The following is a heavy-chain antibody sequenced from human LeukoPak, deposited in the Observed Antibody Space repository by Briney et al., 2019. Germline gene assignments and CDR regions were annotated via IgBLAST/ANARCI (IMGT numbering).Heavy chain of an antibody. Sequence: GGSLRLSCAASGFTFSSYAMSWVRQAPGKGLEWVANIKEDGSAKYYVDSVKGRFTISRDNAKNSLYLQMNNLSAEDTAVYYCVRDSPGYGAYDFDWGQGTLVTVSS. CDR2: IKEDGSAK. CDR1: GFTFSSYA. V-gene: IGHV3-7*01. D-gene: IGHD5-12*01. CDR3: VRDSPGYGAYDFD. J-gene: IGHJ4*02.